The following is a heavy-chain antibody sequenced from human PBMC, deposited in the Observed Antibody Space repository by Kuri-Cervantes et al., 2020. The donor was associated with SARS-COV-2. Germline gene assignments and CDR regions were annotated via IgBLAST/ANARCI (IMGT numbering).Heavy chain of an antibody. CDR1: GFTVSSNY. Sequence: GGSLRLSCAASGFTVSSNYMSWVRPAPGKGLEWVSVIYSGGSTYYADSVKGRFTISRDNSKNTVYLQMNSLRPEDTAVYYCTKAQTSFDSWGQGTLVTVSS. CDR2: IYSGGST. V-gene: IGHV3-53*05. J-gene: IGHJ4*02. CDR3: TKAQTSFDS.